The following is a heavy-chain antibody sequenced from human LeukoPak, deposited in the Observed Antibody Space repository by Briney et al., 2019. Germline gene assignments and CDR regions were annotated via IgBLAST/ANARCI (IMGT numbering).Heavy chain of an antibody. J-gene: IGHJ3*02. Sequence: SETLSLTCTVSGGSISSYYWSWIRQPPGKGLEWIGYIYYSGSTNYNPSLKSRVTVSVDTSKNQFSLKLSSVTDADTAVYYCARHLRSGPFDIWGQGTMVTVSS. V-gene: IGHV4-59*08. CDR1: GGSISSYY. CDR3: ARHLRSGPFDI. D-gene: IGHD5/OR15-5a*01. CDR2: IYYSGST.